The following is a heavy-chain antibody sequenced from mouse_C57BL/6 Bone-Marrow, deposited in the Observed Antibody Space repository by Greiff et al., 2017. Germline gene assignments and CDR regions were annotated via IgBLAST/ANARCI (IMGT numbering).Heavy chain of an antibody. Sequence: EVNLVESGGGLVQPGGSLKLSCAASGFTFSDYYMYWVRQTPEKRLEWVAYISNGGGSTYYPDTVKGRFTISRDNAKNTLYLQMSRLKSEDTAMYYCARQYGNPSYWYFDVWGTGTTVTVSS. CDR2: ISNGGGST. J-gene: IGHJ1*03. CDR3: ARQYGNPSYWYFDV. V-gene: IGHV5-12*01. CDR1: GFTFSDYY. D-gene: IGHD2-1*01.